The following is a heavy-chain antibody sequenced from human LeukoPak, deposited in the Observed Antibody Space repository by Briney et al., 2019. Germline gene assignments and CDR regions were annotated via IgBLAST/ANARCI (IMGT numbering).Heavy chain of an antibody. Sequence: ASVKVSCKASGYTFTSYAMHWVRQAPGQRLEWMGWINAGNGNTKYSQKYQGRVTITRDTSASTAYMELSSLRSEDTAVYYCARVGGPGSYYNGWFDPWGQGTLVTVSS. V-gene: IGHV1-3*01. D-gene: IGHD3-10*01. CDR1: GYTFTSYA. CDR2: INAGNGNT. J-gene: IGHJ5*02. CDR3: ARVGGPGSYYNGWFDP.